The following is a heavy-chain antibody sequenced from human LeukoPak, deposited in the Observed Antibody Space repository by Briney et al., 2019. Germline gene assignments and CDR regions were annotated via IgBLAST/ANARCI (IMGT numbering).Heavy chain of an antibody. CDR2: IYHSGST. Sequence: PSQNLSLTCAVSGGSIISGGYSWSWIRQPPGKGLEWIGYIYHSGSTYYNPSLKSRVTISVDRSKNQFSLKLSSVTAADTAVYYCARRTTAGAFDIWGQGTMVTVSS. D-gene: IGHD1-1*01. CDR3: ARRTTAGAFDI. J-gene: IGHJ3*02. V-gene: IGHV4-30-2*01. CDR1: GGSIISGGYS.